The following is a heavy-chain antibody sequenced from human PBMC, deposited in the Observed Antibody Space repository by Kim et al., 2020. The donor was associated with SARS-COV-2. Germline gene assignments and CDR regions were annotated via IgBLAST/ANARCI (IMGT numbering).Heavy chain of an antibody. J-gene: IGHJ4*02. D-gene: IGHD1-1*01. Sequence: GGSLRLSCTASGFTFGDYAMSWFRQAPGKGLEWVGCIRSKAYGGTTEYAASVEGRFTISRDDSKSIAYLQMNSLKTEDTAVYYCTRDDPTNEHFDYWGQGTLVTVSS. CDR2: IRSKAYGGTT. V-gene: IGHV3-49*03. CDR1: GFTFGDYA. CDR3: TRDDPTNEHFDY.